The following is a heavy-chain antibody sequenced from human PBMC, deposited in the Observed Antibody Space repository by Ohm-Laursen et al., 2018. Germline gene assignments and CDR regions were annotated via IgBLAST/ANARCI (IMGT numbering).Heavy chain of an antibody. CDR3: ATGDRYFDWLLSPQENDY. V-gene: IGHV3-66*01. Sequence: GSLRLSCSASGFTVSSNYMSWVRQAPGKGLEWVSGIYSGGSTYNAESVKGRFTISRDNSKNTLYLQMNSLRDEDTAVYYCATGDRYFDWLLSPQENDYWGQGTLVTVSS. D-gene: IGHD3-9*01. CDR1: GFTVSSNY. J-gene: IGHJ4*02. CDR2: IYSGGST.